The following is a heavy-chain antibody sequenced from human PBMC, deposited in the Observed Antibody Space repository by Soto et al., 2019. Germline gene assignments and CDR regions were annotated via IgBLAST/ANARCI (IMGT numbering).Heavy chain of an antibody. J-gene: IGHJ5*02. V-gene: IGHV4-30-4*01. D-gene: IGHD2-2*02. CDR3: ARAFGYCSSTSCYISKGNWFDP. CDR2: IYYSGST. Sequence: SETLSLTCTVSGGSISSGDYYWSWIRQPPGKGLEWIGYIYYSGSTYYNPSLKSRVTISVDTSKNQFSLKLSSVTAADTAVYYCARAFGYCSSTSCYISKGNWFDPWGQGTLVTV. CDR1: GGSISSGDYY.